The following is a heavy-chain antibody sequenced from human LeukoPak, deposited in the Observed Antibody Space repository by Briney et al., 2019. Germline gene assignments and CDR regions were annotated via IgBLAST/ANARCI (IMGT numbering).Heavy chain of an antibody. CDR3: AKAKWELYYYALDV. D-gene: IGHD1-26*01. V-gene: IGHV3-23*01. Sequence: GSLRLSCAASGFTFSSHAMTWVRQAPGKGLEWVSAIRGSGGSTYYADPVKGRFTISRDNSKNTLYLQMNSLRAEDTAVYYCAKAKWELYYYALDVWGQGTTVTVSS. J-gene: IGHJ6*02. CDR2: IRGSGGST. CDR1: GFTFSSHA.